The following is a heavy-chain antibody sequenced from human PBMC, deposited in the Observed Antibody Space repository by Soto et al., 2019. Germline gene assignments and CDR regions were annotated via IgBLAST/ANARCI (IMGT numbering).Heavy chain of an antibody. J-gene: IGHJ5*01. CDR2: VYYSGGA. CDR1: GVSMHNSHPF. D-gene: IGHD2-21*01. V-gene: IGHV4-39*01. CDR3: GRVVEGATRHTDFDS. Sequence: PSETLSLTCTVSGVSMHNSHPFWVCMRQPPGKGLEFIGNVYYSGGAHYNPSLKSRVAISVDTANYQVSLKMSSVTAADTAVYYCGRVVEGATRHTDFDSWGQGTLVTVSS.